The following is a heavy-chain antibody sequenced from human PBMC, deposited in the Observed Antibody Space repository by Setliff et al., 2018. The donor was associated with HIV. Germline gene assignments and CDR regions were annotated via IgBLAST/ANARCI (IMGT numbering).Heavy chain of an antibody. CDR2: VSHTGST. V-gene: IGHV4-34*01. CDR3: GRTMTYYYLCMDV. Sequence: PSETLSLTCAVYGGSLSGYYWRWIRQPPGKGLEWIGDVSHTGSTNYNPSLKSRLTMSIDKSKNQVSLELSSVTAADTAVYYCGRTMTYYYLCMDVWGNGTTVTVSS. J-gene: IGHJ6*03. CDR1: GGSLSGYY.